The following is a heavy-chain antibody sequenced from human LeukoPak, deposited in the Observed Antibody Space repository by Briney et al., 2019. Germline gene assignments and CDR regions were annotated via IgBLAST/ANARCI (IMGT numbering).Heavy chain of an antibody. CDR3: ARDLAVRWLVGLDY. CDR1: GCTFSSYG. CDR2: ICYDGSTK. J-gene: IGHJ4*02. D-gene: IGHD6-19*01. V-gene: IGHV3-33*01. Sequence: WRSLTLSCTASGCTFSSYGMHWVRQAPGKGLEWVGVICYDGSTKYYADSVKGRFTISRDNSKNTPYMQMDSLRAEDTAVYYCARDLAVRWLVGLDYWGQGTLVTVSS.